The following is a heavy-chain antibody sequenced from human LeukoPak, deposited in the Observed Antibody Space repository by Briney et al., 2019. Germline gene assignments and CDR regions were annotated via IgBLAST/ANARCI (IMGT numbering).Heavy chain of an antibody. CDR1: GGSFSGYY. V-gene: IGHV4-34*01. Sequence: PSETLSLTCAVYGGSFSGYYWSWIRQPPGKGLEWIGEINHSGSTNYNPSLKSRVTISVDTSKNQFSLKLSSVTAADTVVYYCARGEVGGYYYYYYMDVWGKGTTVTVSS. J-gene: IGHJ6*03. CDR2: INHSGST. D-gene: IGHD1-26*01. CDR3: ARGEVGGYYYYYYMDV.